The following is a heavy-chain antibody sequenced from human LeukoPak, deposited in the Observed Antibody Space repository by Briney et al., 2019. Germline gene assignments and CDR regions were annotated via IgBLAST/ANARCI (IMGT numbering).Heavy chain of an antibody. CDR2: INHSGRT. CDR1: GGSFSGYY. Sequence: SETLSLTCAVYGGSFSGYYWSWIRQPPGKGLEWIGEINHSGRTNYNPSLKSRVTISVDTSKNQFSLKLSSVTAADTAVYYCARGGYDSSGYYLAPFDYWGQGTLVTVSS. V-gene: IGHV4-34*01. J-gene: IGHJ4*02. D-gene: IGHD3-22*01. CDR3: ARGGYDSSGYYLAPFDY.